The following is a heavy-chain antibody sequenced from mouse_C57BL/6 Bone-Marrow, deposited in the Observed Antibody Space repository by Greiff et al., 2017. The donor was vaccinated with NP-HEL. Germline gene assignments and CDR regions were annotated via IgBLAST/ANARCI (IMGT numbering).Heavy chain of an antibody. CDR3: ARDIYYYGSSPRYFDV. CDR2: INYDGSST. J-gene: IGHJ1*03. V-gene: IGHV5-16*01. Sequence: DVKLVESEGGLVQPGSSMKLSCTASGFTFSDYYMARVRQVPEKGLEWVANINYDGSSTYYLDSLKSRFIISRDNAKNILYLQMSSLKSEDTATYYCARDIYYYGSSPRYFDVWGTGTTVTVSS. D-gene: IGHD1-1*01. CDR1: GFTFSDYY.